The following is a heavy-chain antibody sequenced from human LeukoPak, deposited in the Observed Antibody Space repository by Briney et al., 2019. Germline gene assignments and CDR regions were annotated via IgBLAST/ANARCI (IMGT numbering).Heavy chain of an antibody. CDR2: IYTVGNT. CDR3: ARGYSYGYFDY. D-gene: IGHD5-18*01. V-gene: IGHV3-53*01. J-gene: IGHJ4*02. Sequence: PGGSLRLSCAASGFTFSSYWMSWVRQAPGRGLEWVSVIYTVGNTYYAESVKGRFTISRDNSKNTLYLQMNSLRAEDTAVYYCARGYSYGYFDYWGQGTLVTVSS. CDR1: GFTFSSYW.